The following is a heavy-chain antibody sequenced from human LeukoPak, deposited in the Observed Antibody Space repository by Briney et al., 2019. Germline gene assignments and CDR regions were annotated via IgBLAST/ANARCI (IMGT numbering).Heavy chain of an antibody. D-gene: IGHD6-19*01. CDR3: ARRRSGWYYYYYYYMDV. V-gene: IGHV4-39*07. J-gene: IGHJ6*03. Sequence: PSETLSLTCTVSGGSISSSSYYWGWIRQPPGKGLEWIGSIYYSGSTYYNPSLKSRVTMSVDTSKNQFSLKLSSVTAADTAVYYCARRRSGWYYYYYYYMDVWGKGTTVTISS. CDR1: GGSISSSSYY. CDR2: IYYSGST.